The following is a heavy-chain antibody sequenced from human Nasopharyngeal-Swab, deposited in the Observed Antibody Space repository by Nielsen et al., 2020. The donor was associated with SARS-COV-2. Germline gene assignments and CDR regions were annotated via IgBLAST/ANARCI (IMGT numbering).Heavy chain of an antibody. CDR1: CGSFSGYY. Sequence: SQTLSLTCAVYCGSFSGYYWSWIRQSPGKGLEWIGEINHSGSINYNLSLKSRVTISVETSKNQFSLKLSSVTAADTAVYYCARGRGITVTTPSPVFDYWGQGTLVTVSS. D-gene: IGHD1-20*01. CDR2: INHSGSI. CDR3: ARGRGITVTTPSPVFDY. V-gene: IGHV4-34*01. J-gene: IGHJ4*02.